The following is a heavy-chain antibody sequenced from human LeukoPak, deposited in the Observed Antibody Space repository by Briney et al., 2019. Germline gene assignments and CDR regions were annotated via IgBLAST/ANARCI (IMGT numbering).Heavy chain of an antibody. CDR3: ARPAGDFWSGYFLGY. CDR1: GGSISGSSYY. V-gene: IGHV4-39*01. D-gene: IGHD3-3*01. Sequence: SETLSLTCTVSGGSISGSSYYWGWIRQPPGKGLEWIGSIYYSGSTFYNPSLESRVTVSVDTSKNQFSLKLSSVTAADTAVYYCARPAGDFWSGYFLGYWGRGTLVTVSS. J-gene: IGHJ4*02. CDR2: IYYSGST.